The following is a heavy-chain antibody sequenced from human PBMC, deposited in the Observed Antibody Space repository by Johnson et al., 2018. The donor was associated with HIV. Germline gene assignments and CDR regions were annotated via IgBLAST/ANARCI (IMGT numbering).Heavy chain of an antibody. CDR3: AKRGDLYDSTASFDAFHI. D-gene: IGHD5/OR15-5a*01. CDR1: GFTFNDYA. Sequence: VQLVESGGDLVQPGRSLRLSCAASGFTFNDYAMHWVRQAPGKGLEWVSGISWNSDSIGFADSVKGRFTISRDNAKNSLYLQMNSLRVEDTAVYYCAKRGDLYDSTASFDAFHIWGQGTMVTVSS. V-gene: IGHV3-9*01. CDR2: ISWNSDSI. J-gene: IGHJ3*02.